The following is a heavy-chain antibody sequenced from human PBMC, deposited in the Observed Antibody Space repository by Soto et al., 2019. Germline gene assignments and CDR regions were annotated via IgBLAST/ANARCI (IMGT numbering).Heavy chain of an antibody. J-gene: IGHJ4*02. V-gene: IGHV3-7*01. Sequence: LRLSCAASGFTFSTSWMSWVRQAPGKGLEWVANIKEDGSEKYYVDSVKGRFTISRDHAKNSLYLQMNSLGADDTAVYYCARADYYGDPGSYWGQGTLVTVSS. D-gene: IGHD3-10*01. CDR1: GFTFSTSW. CDR3: ARADYYGDPGSY. CDR2: IKEDGSEK.